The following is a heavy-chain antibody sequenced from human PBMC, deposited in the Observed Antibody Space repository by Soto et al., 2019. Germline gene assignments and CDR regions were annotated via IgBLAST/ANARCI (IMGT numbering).Heavy chain of an antibody. Sequence: GGSLRLSCAASGFSFRSYAMHWVRQAPGKGLEWVAVIWYDGVNKYYADSVKGRFTISRDNSNNTLYVQMNSLKAEDTAVYYCASPGPTSTYYYYYGMDVWGQGTTVTVSS. J-gene: IGHJ6*02. V-gene: IGHV3-33*08. CDR2: IWYDGVNK. D-gene: IGHD3-10*01. CDR3: ASPGPTSTYYYYYGMDV. CDR1: GFSFRSYA.